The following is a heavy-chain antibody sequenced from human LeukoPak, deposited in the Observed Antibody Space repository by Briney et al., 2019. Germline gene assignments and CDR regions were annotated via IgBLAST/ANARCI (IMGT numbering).Heavy chain of an antibody. V-gene: IGHV3-7*01. D-gene: IGHD3-3*01. J-gene: IGHJ6*03. CDR3: ASWSYDFWRYYYYYYMDV. CDR2: IKQDGSEK. CDR1: GFTFSSYW. Sequence: GGSLRLSCAASGFTFSSYWMSWVRQAPGKGLEWVANIKQDGSEKYYVDSVKGRFTISRDNAKNSLYLQMNSLRAEDTAVYYCASWSYDFWRYYYYYYMDVWGKGTTVTVSS.